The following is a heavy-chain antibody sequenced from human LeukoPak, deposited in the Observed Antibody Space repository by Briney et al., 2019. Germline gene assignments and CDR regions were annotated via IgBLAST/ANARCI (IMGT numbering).Heavy chain of an antibody. J-gene: IGHJ5*02. CDR3: ARDSIYQGSGTGWFDP. V-gene: IGHV4-30-4*07. CDR1: GGSISRGGYS. CDR2: FYYSGRT. D-gene: IGHD3-10*01. Sequence: PSETLSLTCAVSGGSISRGGYSWSWIRQPPGKGLEWIGYFYYSGRTYYNPSLKSRVTISVDTSKNQLSLKLSSVTAADTAAYYCARDSIYQGSGTGWFDPWGQGTLVTVSS.